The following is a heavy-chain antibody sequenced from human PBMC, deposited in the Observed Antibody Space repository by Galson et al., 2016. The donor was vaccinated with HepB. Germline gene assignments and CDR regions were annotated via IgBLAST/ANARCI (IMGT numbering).Heavy chain of an antibody. J-gene: IGHJ4*02. CDR2: INSDGSNS. D-gene: IGHD4-23*01. CDR3: AKDLLRWSFDY. V-gene: IGHV3-74*01. CDR1: GFSLSNYW. Sequence: SLRLSCAASGFSLSNYWMHWARQAPGKGLVWVARINSDGSNSIYTDSVKGRFTISRDSSKNTLYLQMNSLRVEDTAVYYCAKDLLRWSFDYWGQGTLVTVSS.